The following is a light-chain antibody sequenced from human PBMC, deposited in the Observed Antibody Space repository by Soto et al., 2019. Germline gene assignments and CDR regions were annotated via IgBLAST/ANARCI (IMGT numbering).Light chain of an antibody. CDR1: SGSIASNS. V-gene: IGLV6-57*01. Sequence: NFMLTQPHSVSESPGKTVTISCTRSSGSIASNSVQWFQQRPGSSPTTVIYEDNQRPSGVPDRFSGSIDSSSNSASLTISGLRTEDEADYYCQSHDDNHVVFGGGTKLTVL. CDR3: QSHDDNHVV. J-gene: IGLJ2*01. CDR2: EDN.